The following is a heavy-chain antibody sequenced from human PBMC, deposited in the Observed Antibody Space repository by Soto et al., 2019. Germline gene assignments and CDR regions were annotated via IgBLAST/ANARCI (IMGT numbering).Heavy chain of an antibody. CDR1: GGTFNSDT. J-gene: IGHJ5*01. V-gene: IGHV1-69*02. CDR3: ARGPVRGMGGDS. Sequence: QVQLVQSGAEVKEPGSSVKVSCKASGGTFNSDTINWVRQAPGQGFEWMGRINSILGISNYAQKFQGRIAITADKSTNSGYMELSSLRSEDTAVYYCARGPVRGMGGDSWGQGTLVTVSS. CDR2: INSILGIS. D-gene: IGHD3-16*01.